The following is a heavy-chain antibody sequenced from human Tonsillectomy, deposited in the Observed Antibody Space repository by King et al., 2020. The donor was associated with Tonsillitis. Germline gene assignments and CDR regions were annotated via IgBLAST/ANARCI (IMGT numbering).Heavy chain of an antibody. V-gene: IGHV4-34*01. J-gene: IGHJ5*02. CDR2: INHSGST. CDR1: GGSFSGYY. CDR3: GRCRGVPPGPSLRWFDP. D-gene: IGHD4/OR15-4a*01. Sequence: HVQLQQWGAGLLKPSETLSLTCGVYGGSFSGYYWSWIRQPPGKGLEWIGEINHSGSTNYNPSLKSRVTISVDTSKNQFSLKLSSVTAADTAVYYCGRCRGVPPGPSLRWFDPWGQGTLVTVSS.